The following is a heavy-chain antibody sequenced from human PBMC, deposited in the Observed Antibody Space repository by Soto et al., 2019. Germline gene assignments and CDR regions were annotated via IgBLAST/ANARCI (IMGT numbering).Heavy chain of an antibody. Sequence: QVELVESGGGVVQRGRSLRLSCAASGFTFSSHVMHWVRQAPGKGLEWVAVISYDGSNKYYADSVKGRFTISRHNSENTLYLQMNRLRAEDTAIYYCARDRGVKDFWIGYPTGYVDPWGHGTLVTVSS. CDR2: ISYDGSNK. CDR1: GFTFSSHV. V-gene: IGHV3-30-3*01. J-gene: IGHJ5*02. CDR3: ARDRGVKDFWIGYPTGYVDP. D-gene: IGHD3-3*01.